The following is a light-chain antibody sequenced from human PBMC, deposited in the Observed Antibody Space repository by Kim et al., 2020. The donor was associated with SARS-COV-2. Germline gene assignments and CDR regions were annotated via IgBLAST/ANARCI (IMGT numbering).Light chain of an antibody. Sequence: EIVMTQSPATLSVSPGERATLSCRASQSVSSNLAWYQQKVGQTPRLLIYGASTRATDIPARFSGTGSGTEFTLTISSLQSEDFGVYFCQQYNNWPPLTFGGGTKVDSK. J-gene: IGKJ4*01. CDR2: GAS. CDR1: QSVSSN. CDR3: QQYNNWPPLT. V-gene: IGKV3-15*01.